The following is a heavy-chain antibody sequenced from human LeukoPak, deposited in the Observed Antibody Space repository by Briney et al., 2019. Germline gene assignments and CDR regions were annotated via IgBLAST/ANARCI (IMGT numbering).Heavy chain of an antibody. V-gene: IGHV3-23*01. CDR3: AKDLSSGWYYFDY. J-gene: IGHJ4*02. Sequence: GGSLRLSCAASGFTFSSYAMSWVRQAPGKGLEWVSAISGSGGSTYYADSVKGRFTVSRDNSKNTLYLQMNSLRAEDTAVYYCAKDLSSGWYYFDYWGQGTLVTVSS. D-gene: IGHD6-19*01. CDR1: GFTFSSYA. CDR2: ISGSGGST.